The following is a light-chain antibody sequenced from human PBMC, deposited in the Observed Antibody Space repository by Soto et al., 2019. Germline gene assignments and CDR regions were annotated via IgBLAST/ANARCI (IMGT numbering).Light chain of an antibody. CDR3: GSWDSSLSAYV. CDR2: DDN. V-gene: IGLV1-51*01. J-gene: IGLJ1*01. Sequence: QSVLTQPPAVSAAPGQKVTISCSGSSSNIGGNSVSWYQQLPGTAPKLLIYDDNKRPSGIPDRFSGSKSGTSATLGITGFQTGDEADYYCGSWDSSLSAYVFGIGPKVTVL. CDR1: SSNIGGNS.